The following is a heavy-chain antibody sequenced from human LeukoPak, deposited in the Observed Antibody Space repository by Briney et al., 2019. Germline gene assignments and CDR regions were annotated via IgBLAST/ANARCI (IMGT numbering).Heavy chain of an antibody. CDR2: ISYDGSNK. V-gene: IGHV3-30*03. Sequence: GGSLRLSCAASGFTFSSYGMHWVRQAPGKGLEWVAVISYDGSNKYYADSVKGRFTISRDNSKNTLYLQMNSLRAEDTAVYYCARTYSSGWYKYFHHWGQGTLVIVSS. J-gene: IGHJ1*01. CDR1: GFTFSSYG. D-gene: IGHD6-19*01. CDR3: ARTYSSGWYKYFHH.